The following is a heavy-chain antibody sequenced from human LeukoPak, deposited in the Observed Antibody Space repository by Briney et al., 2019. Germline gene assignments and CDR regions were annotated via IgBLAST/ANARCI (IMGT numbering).Heavy chain of an antibody. D-gene: IGHD1-26*01. Sequence: GGSLRLSCAASGFTVSSYYMSWVRQAPGKGLEWVSVVHSIGTTPYADSVKGRFTISRDNSKNTLYLQMNSLRAEDTAVYYCARAVYSGSYHVGESDYWGQGTLVTVSS. CDR3: ARAVYSGSYHVGESDY. CDR2: VHSIGTT. V-gene: IGHV3-53*01. J-gene: IGHJ4*02. CDR1: GFTVSSYY.